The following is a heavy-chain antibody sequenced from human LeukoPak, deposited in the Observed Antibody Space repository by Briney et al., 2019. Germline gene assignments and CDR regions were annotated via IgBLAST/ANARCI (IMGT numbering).Heavy chain of an antibody. D-gene: IGHD6-6*01. J-gene: IGHJ6*03. CDR1: GGSISSYY. V-gene: IGHV4-39*02. CDR3: AREGQLGPSYYYYMDV. CDR2: IYYSGST. Sequence: PSETLSLTCTVSGGSISSYYWGWIRQPPGRGLEWIGSIYYSGSTYYNPSLKSRVTISVDTSKNQFSLKLSSVTAADTAVYYCAREGQLGPSYYYYMDVWGKGTTVTVSS.